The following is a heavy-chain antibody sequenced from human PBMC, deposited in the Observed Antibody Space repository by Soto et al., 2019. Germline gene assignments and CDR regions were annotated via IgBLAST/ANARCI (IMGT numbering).Heavy chain of an antibody. D-gene: IGHD5-12*01. CDR1: GFTFTTSA. CDR2: IVVGSGNT. J-gene: IGHJ6*02. Sequence: ASVKVSCKASGFTFTTSAAQWVRQARGQRLEWIGWIVVGSGNTNYAQKFQERVTITRDMSTRTAYMELSSLRSEDTAVYYCAVGYSEYDYAVDGGYYYGMDVWGQGTTVTVSS. CDR3: AVGYSEYDYAVDGGYYYGMDV. V-gene: IGHV1-58*01.